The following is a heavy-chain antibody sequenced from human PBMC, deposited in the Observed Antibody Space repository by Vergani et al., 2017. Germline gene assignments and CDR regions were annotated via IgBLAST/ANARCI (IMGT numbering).Heavy chain of an antibody. CDR2: NSSSSSYI. J-gene: IGHJ4*02. CDR1: GFTFSSYS. V-gene: IGHV3-21*01. CDR3: AKDLRRFLEWLLSYFDY. Sequence: EVQLVESGGGLVKPGGSLRLSCAASGFTFSSYSMNWVRQAPGKGLEWVSSNSSSSSYIYYADSVKGRFTLSRDNSKNTLYLQMNSLRAEDTAVYYCAKDLRRFLEWLLSYFDYWGQGTLVTVSS. D-gene: IGHD3-3*01.